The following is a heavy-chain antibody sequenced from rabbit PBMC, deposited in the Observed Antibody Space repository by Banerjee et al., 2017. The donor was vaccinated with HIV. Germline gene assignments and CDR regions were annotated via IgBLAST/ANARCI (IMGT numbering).Heavy chain of an antibody. CDR1: GFTISSSYY. V-gene: IGHV1S40*01. CDR3: ARTGESDYTYFNF. CDR2: IYAGSSGST. Sequence: QSLEESGGDLVQPEGSLALTCKASGFTISSSYYMCWVRQAPGKGLEWIACIYAGSSGSTYYASWAKGRFTISRASSTTVTLQMTSLTAADTATYFCARTGESDYTYFNFWGPGTLVTIS. J-gene: IGHJ4*01. D-gene: IGHD8-1*01.